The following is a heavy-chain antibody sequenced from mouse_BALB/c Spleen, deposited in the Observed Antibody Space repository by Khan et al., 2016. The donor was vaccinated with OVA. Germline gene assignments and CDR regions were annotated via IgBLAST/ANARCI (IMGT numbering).Heavy chain of an antibody. CDR1: GDFITSGY. V-gene: IGHV3-8*02. CDR2: MIYTGYT. Sequence: VQLKQSGPSLVKPSQTLSLTCSVTGDFITSGYWSWIRKFPGNKLEYMGYMIYTGYTDYNPSLKSRIAITRHTSKNQYYLQLNSVTAEGAATYYCARSTYRYAFAYWGQGTLVTVSA. CDR3: ARSTYRYAFAY. J-gene: IGHJ3*01. D-gene: IGHD2-14*01.